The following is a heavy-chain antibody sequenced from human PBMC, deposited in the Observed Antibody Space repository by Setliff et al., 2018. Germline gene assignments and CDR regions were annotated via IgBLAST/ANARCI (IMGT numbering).Heavy chain of an antibody. Sequence: GGSLRLSCAASGFTFTAYAMSWVRQAPGKGLEWVSAITFGSLHRYNADSVKGRFTISRENSKNTLFLEMNSLRTEDTAVYYCAKGQGQYYDSSGYYGRVLDYWGQGTLVTVSS. CDR3: AKGQGQYYDSSGYYGRVLDY. J-gene: IGHJ4*02. D-gene: IGHD3-22*01. CDR1: GFTFTAYA. V-gene: IGHV3-23*01. CDR2: ITFGSLHR.